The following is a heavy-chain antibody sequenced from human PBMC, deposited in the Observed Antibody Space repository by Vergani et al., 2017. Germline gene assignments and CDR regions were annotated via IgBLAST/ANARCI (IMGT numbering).Heavy chain of an antibody. CDR1: GVTFSDYY. V-gene: IGHV3-11*01. D-gene: IGHD2-8*01. J-gene: IGHJ6*03. Sequence: QVQLVESGGGLVKPGGSLRLSCAASGVTFSDYYMSWIRQAPGKGLEWVSYISSSGRTIYYADSVKGRFTISRDNAKNSLYLQMNSLRVEDTAVYYCAAEREMLYANYYHMDVWGKGTTVTVPS. CDR3: AAEREMLYANYYHMDV. CDR2: ISSSGRTI.